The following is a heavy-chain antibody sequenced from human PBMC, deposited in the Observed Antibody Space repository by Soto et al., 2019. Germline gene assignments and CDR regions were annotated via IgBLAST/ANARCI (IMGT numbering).Heavy chain of an antibody. V-gene: IGHV4-4*02. D-gene: IGHD3-10*01. CDR3: ARDHYYGSGSYTIGYYYYYGMDV. CDR2: IYHSGST. Sequence: SETLSLTCAVSGGSISSSNWWSWVRQPPGKGLEWIGEIYHSGSTNYNPSLKSRVTISVDKSKNQFSLKLSSVTAADTAVYYCARDHYYGSGSYTIGYYYYYGMDVWGQGTTVTVSS. J-gene: IGHJ6*02. CDR1: GGSISSSNW.